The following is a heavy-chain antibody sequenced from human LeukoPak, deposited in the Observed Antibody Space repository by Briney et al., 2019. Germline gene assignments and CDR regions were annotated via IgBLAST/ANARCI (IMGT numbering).Heavy chain of an antibody. CDR2: ISYDGSNK. CDR3: AREDSSGWYLSFDY. Sequence: GGSLRLSCAASGFTFSSYAMHWVRQAPGKGLEWVAVISYDGSNKYYADSVKGRFTISRDNSKNTLYLQMNSLRAEDTAVYHCAREDSSGWYLSFDYWGQGTLVTVSS. J-gene: IGHJ4*02. D-gene: IGHD6-19*01. CDR1: GFTFSSYA. V-gene: IGHV3-30-3*01.